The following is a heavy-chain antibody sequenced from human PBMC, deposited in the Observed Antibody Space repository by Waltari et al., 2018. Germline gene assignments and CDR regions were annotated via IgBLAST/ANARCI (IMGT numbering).Heavy chain of an antibody. J-gene: IGHJ4*02. V-gene: IGHV3-7*01. Sequence: EVQVVESGGGLVQPGGSLRLSCAASGFTFSSSWMTWVRQARGKGGEWVANTMTVGSETYYVDSGKGRFTISRDNTKNSLYLQMSSLRAEDTAVYYCAIGGVETSWYWRYWGQGTLVTVSS. D-gene: IGHD6-13*01. CDR2: TMTVGSET. CDR3: AIGGVETSWYWRY. CDR1: GFTFSSSW.